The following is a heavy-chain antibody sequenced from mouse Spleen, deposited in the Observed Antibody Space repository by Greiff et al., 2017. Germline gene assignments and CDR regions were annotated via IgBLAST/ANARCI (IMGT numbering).Heavy chain of an antibody. D-gene: IGHD1-1*01. J-gene: IGHJ2*01. Sequence: EVMLVESGGGLVKPGGSLKLSCAASGFTFSSYAMSWVRQTPEKRLEWVATISSGGSYTYYPDSVKGRFTISRDNAKNTLYLQMSSLRSEDTAMYYCARPIVATPHYYFDYWGQGTTLTVSS. CDR3: ARPIVATPHYYFDY. V-gene: IGHV5-9-1*01. CDR2: ISSGGSYT. CDR1: GFTFSSYA.